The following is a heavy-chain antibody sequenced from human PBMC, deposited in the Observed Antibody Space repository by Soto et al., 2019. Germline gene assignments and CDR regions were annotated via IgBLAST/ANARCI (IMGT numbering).Heavy chain of an antibody. Sequence: EVQLVESGGGLVKPGGSLRLSCAASGFTFSSYSMNWVRQAPGKGLEWVSSMSSSSSYIYYADSVKGRFTISRDNAKNSLYLQMSSLRAEDTAVYYCARAGDDYGDYQGGFDYWGQGTLVTVSS. D-gene: IGHD4-17*01. CDR3: ARAGDDYGDYQGGFDY. CDR1: GFTFSSYS. J-gene: IGHJ4*02. V-gene: IGHV3-21*01. CDR2: MSSSSSYI.